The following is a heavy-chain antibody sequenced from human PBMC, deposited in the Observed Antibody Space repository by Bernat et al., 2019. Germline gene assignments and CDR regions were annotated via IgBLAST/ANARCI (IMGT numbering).Heavy chain of an antibody. CDR2: ISYDGSNK. CDR3: ARGFGEAGTTYYFDY. CDR1: GFTFSSYA. V-gene: IGHV3-30-3*01. D-gene: IGHD1-1*01. Sequence: QVQLVESGGGVVQPGRSLRLSCAASGFTFSSYAMHWVRQAPGKGLEWVAVISYDGSNKYYADSVKGRFTISRDNSKNTLYLQMNSLRAEDTAVYYCARGFGEAGTTYYFDYWGQGTLVTVSS. J-gene: IGHJ4*02.